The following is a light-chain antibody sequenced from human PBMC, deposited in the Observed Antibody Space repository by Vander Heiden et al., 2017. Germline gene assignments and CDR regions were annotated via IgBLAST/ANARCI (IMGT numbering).Light chain of an antibody. J-gene: IGLJ1*01. CDR3: EEWDESLSGHHYV. CDR1: RSNIGSNY. CDR2: SNN. V-gene: IGLV1-47*02. Sequence: QSVLTQPPSASGTPGQRVTISCSGSRSNIGSNYVYWYQQLPGTAPNRLIFSNNQGTSGGPDRLSGSKSGTAASLAISGLRSEEEADDYCEEWDESLSGHHYVFGTGTKVTVL.